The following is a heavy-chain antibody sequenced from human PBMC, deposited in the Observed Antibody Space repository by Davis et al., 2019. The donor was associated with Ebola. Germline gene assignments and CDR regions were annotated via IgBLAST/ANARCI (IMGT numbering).Heavy chain of an antibody. CDR1: GGSFSGYY. J-gene: IGHJ4*02. Sequence: PSETLSLICAVYGGSFSGYYWSWIRQPPGKGLEWIGEINHSGSTNYNPSLKSRVTISVDTSKNQFSLKLSSVSAADTAVYYCATDDYGGTFDYWGQGTLVTVSS. D-gene: IGHD4-23*01. V-gene: IGHV4-34*01. CDR3: ATDDYGGTFDY. CDR2: INHSGST.